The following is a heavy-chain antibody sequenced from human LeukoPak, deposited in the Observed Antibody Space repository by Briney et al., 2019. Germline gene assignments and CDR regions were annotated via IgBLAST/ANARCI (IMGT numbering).Heavy chain of an antibody. CDR2: ISWNSGSI. J-gene: IGHJ4*02. V-gene: IGHV3-9*01. CDR1: GFTFDDYA. CDR3: AKDMKYQLLPPYFDY. Sequence: SLRLSCAASGFTFDDYAMHWVRQAPGKGLEWVSGISWNSGSIGYADSVKGRFTISRDNAKNSLYLQMNSLRAEDTALYYCAKDMKYQLLPPYFDYWGQGTLVTVSS. D-gene: IGHD2-2*01.